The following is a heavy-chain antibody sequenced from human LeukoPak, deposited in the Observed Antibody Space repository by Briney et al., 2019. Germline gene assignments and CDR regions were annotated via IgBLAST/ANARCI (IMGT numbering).Heavy chain of an antibody. V-gene: IGHV3-30-3*01. D-gene: IGHD3-10*01. CDR2: ISYDGSNK. Sequence: GGSLRLSCAASGFTFSSYAMHWVRQAPGKGLEWVAVISYDGSNKYYADSVKGRFTISRDNSKNTLYLQMNSLRAEDTAVYYCAGGLWFGELYLGGYWGQGTLVTVSS. CDR3: AGGLWFGELYLGGY. J-gene: IGHJ4*02. CDR1: GFTFSSYA.